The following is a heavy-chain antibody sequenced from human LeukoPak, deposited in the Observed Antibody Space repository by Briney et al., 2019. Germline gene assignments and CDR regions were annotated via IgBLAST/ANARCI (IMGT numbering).Heavy chain of an antibody. CDR2: IYTSGST. CDR1: GGSISSYY. Sequence: SETLSLTCTVSGGSISSYYWNWIRQPAGKGLEWIGRIYTSGSTNYNPSLKSRVTMSVDTSKNQFSLTLSSVTAVDTAVYHCARYYDSRTTFDYWGQGALVTVSS. CDR3: ARYYDSRTTFDY. V-gene: IGHV4-4*07. D-gene: IGHD3-22*01. J-gene: IGHJ4*02.